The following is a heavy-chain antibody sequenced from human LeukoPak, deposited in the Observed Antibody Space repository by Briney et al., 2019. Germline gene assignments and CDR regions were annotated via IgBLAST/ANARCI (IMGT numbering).Heavy chain of an antibody. CDR3: ARAGDYYGSGSYSAPFGY. D-gene: IGHD3-10*01. CDR1: GGSVSSGSCY. CDR2: IYYSGST. V-gene: IGHV4-61*01. Sequence: SETLSLTCTVSGGSVSSGSCYWSWIRQPPGKGLEWIGYIYYSGSTNYNPSLKSRVTISVDTSKNQFSLKLSSVTAADTAVYYCARAGDYYGSGSYSAPFGYWGQGTLVTVSS. J-gene: IGHJ4*02.